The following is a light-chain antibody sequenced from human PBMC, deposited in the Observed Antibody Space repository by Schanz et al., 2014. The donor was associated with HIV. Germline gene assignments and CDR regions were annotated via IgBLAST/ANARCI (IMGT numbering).Light chain of an antibody. CDR1: QTVSSSY. V-gene: IGKV3-20*01. CDR3: QHYSDWPN. J-gene: IGKJ4*01. CDR2: GAS. Sequence: EIVLTQSPGTLSLSPGERATLSCRASQTVSSSYLAWYQQKPGQAPRLLIYGASSRAAGIPDRFSGTGSGTDFTLTISRLEPEDFAVYYCQHYSDWPNFGGGTEVDIK.